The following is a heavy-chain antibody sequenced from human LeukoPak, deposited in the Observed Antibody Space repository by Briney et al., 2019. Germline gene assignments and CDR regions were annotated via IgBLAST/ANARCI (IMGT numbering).Heavy chain of an antibody. CDR3: ARGRGSSARLGYYFYYTDV. J-gene: IGHJ6*03. D-gene: IGHD1-26*01. Sequence: EASVTVSCKASGYTFTSYGIHWVRQAPGQGLEWLGWINTNTGNPTYAQGFTGRFVFSLETSVSTSYLQISSLKAEDTAVYYCARGRGSSARLGYYFYYTDVWGKGTTVTVSS. CDR1: GYTFTSYG. CDR2: INTNTGNP. V-gene: IGHV7-4-1*02.